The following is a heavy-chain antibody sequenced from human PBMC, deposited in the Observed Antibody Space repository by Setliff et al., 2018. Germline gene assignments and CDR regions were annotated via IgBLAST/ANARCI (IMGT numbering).Heavy chain of an antibody. Sequence: ASVKVSCKASGYTFTSYYMHWVRQAPGQGLEWMGIINPSGGFTSYAQKFQGRVTMTRDTSTSTVYMELSSLRSEDTAVYYCARGYSSSWQSRMGFDPWGQGTLVTVSS. D-gene: IGHD6-13*01. CDR2: INPSGGFT. J-gene: IGHJ5*02. V-gene: IGHV1-46*01. CDR3: ARGYSSSWQSRMGFDP. CDR1: GYTFTSYY.